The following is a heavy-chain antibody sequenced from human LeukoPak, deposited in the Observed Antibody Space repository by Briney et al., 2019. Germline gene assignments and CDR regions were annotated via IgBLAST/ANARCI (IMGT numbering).Heavy chain of an antibody. J-gene: IGHJ5*02. CDR1: GFTFSSYG. D-gene: IGHD3-16*01. V-gene: IGHV3-30*18. Sequence: QAGGSLRLACAASGFTFSSYGMNWVRQAPGKGLEWVAVISYDGSNKYYADSVKGRFTISRDNPKNTLYLQMNSLRAEDTAVYYCAKDLWRYACVWGSYPWGQGTLVTVSS. CDR2: ISYDGSNK. CDR3: AKDLWRYACVWGSYP.